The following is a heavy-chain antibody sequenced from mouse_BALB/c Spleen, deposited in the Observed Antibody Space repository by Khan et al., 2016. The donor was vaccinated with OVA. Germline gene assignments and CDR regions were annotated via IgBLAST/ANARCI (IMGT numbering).Heavy chain of an antibody. D-gene: IGHD1-1*01. J-gene: IGHJ2*01. CDR1: SYSITSDYA. V-gene: IGHV3-2*02. CDR3: ARVYGGDFDY. Sequence: EVQLQESGPGLVKPSQSLSLTCTVTSYSITSDYAWNWIRQFPGNKLEWMGFISYSGNTKYNPSLKSRISITRDTSENQFFLQLNSVTTEDTATYYCARVYGGDFDYWGQGTTLTVSS. CDR2: ISYSGNT.